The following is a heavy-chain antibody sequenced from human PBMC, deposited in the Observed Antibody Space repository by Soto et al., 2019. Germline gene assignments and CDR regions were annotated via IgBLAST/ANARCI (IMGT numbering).Heavy chain of an antibody. Sequence: QVQLVQSGAEVRRPGAAVKLSCKPSGYPFTSYLIHWVRQAPRQGLVWIGIINPNSGVATYSPESQGRVTMTRDTSTSTVYMEVSRLRSDDTAIYYCARVTLPRVSALDIWGQGTLLTVSS. J-gene: IGHJ4*02. V-gene: IGHV1-46*01. CDR3: ARVTLPRVSALDI. CDR1: GYPFTSYL. CDR2: INPNSGVA.